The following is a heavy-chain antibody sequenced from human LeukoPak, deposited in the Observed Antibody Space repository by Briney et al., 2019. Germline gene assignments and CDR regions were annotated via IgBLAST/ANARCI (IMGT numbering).Heavy chain of an antibody. CDR3: STRDFSSTSCSFGAY. CDR2: ISSSSSYR. V-gene: IGHV3-21*03. CDR1: GFTFSSYS. D-gene: IGHD2-2*01. Sequence: GGALRLSCAASGFTFSSYSMNWVRHAPGKGLEWVSSISSSSSYRYYADSVKGRFTISRDNAKNSLYLQMNSLRAEDTAVYYFSTRDFSSTSCSFGAYWGQGTLVTVSS. J-gene: IGHJ1*01.